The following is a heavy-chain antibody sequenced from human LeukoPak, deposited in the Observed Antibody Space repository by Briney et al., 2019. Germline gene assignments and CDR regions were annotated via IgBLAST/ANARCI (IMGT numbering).Heavy chain of an antibody. V-gene: IGHV3-33*01. D-gene: IGHD3-10*01. CDR2: IWYDGSNK. Sequence: GRSLRLSCAASGFTFSSYGMHWVRQAPGKGLEWVAVIWYDGSNKYYADSVKGRLTISRDNSKNTLYLQMNSLRAEDTAVYYCARDKQLWFGEYYFDYWGQGTLVTVSS. J-gene: IGHJ4*02. CDR1: GFTFSSYG. CDR3: ARDKQLWFGEYYFDY.